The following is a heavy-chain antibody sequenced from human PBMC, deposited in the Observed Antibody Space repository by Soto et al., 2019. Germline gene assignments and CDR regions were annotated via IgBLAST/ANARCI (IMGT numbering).Heavy chain of an antibody. V-gene: IGHV3-7*01. Sequence: PGGSLRLSCAASGFTFSTYWMSWVRQAPGKGLEWVANIKQDGTEKYYADSVKGRFTISRDNARNSLYLQMNSLRAEDTAVYYCATKDVVAAIPFDSWGQGALVTVSS. CDR2: IKQDGTEK. CDR3: ATKDVVAAIPFDS. D-gene: IGHD5-12*01. CDR1: GFTFSTYW. J-gene: IGHJ4*02.